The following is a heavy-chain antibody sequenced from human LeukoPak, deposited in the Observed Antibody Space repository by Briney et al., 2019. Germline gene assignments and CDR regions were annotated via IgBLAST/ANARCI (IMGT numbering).Heavy chain of an antibody. V-gene: IGHV1-2*06. CDR3: ARVSIAVAGLLDS. CDR1: GYIFSGYY. J-gene: IGHJ4*02. CDR2: INPNNRDT. Sequence: ASVKVSCKASGYIFSGYYIHWVRQAPGHGLEWMGRINPNNRDTMYAQKFQGRATMTRDTSISTAYMELSRLRSDDTAVYYCARVSIAVAGLLDSWGQGTLLTVSS. D-gene: IGHD6-19*01.